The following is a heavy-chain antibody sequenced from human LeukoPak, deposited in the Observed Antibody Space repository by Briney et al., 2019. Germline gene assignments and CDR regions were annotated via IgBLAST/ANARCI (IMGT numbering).Heavy chain of an antibody. CDR2: IKQDGSEK. CDR3: ARDIEYSSDVDY. V-gene: IGHV3-7*04. D-gene: IGHD5-18*01. Sequence: GGSLRLSCLASGFPFTNYWMSWVRQTAGKGLEWVANIKQDGSEKFYVDSVKGRFTISRDNAKSSLHLQMNSLRAEDTAVYYCARDIEYSSDVDYWGQGTLVTVSS. J-gene: IGHJ4*02. CDR1: GFPFTNYW.